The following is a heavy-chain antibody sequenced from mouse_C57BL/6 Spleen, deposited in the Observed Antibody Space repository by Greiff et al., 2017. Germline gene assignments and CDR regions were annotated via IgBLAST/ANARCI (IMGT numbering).Heavy chain of an antibody. D-gene: IGHD3-2*02. CDR2: IYPGDGDT. CDR1: GYAFSSSW. Sequence: VQVVESGPELVKPGASVKISCKASGYAFSSSWMNWVKQRPGKGLEWIGRIYPGDGDTNYNGKFKGKATLTADKSSSTAYMQLSSLTSEDSAVYFCARDSSGCLDYWGQGTTLTVSS. V-gene: IGHV1-82*01. CDR3: ARDSSGCLDY. J-gene: IGHJ2*01.